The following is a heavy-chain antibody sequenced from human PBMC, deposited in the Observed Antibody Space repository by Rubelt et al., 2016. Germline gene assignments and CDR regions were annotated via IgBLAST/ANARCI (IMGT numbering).Heavy chain of an antibody. Sequence: GKGLEWVSAISGSGGSTYYADSVKGRFTISGDNSKNTLYLQMNSLRDEDTAVYYCARDRDIVVVPDPDGMDVWGQGTTVTVSS. CDR2: ISGSGGST. J-gene: IGHJ6*02. CDR3: ARDRDIVVVPDPDGMDV. D-gene: IGHD2-2*01. V-gene: IGHV3-23*01.